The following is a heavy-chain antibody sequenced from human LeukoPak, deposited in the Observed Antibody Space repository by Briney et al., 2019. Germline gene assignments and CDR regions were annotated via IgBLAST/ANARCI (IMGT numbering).Heavy chain of an antibody. CDR1: GFTFSSYW. J-gene: IGHJ6*02. CDR3: ARDVEYSYGYEYCYYGMDV. D-gene: IGHD5-18*01. Sequence: GGSLRLSCAASGFTFSSYWMSWVRQAPGKGLEWVANIKQDGSEKYYVDSVKGRFTISRDNAKNSLYLQMNSLRAEDTAVYYCARDVEYSYGYEYCYYGMDVWGQGTTVTVSS. CDR2: IKQDGSEK. V-gene: IGHV3-7*01.